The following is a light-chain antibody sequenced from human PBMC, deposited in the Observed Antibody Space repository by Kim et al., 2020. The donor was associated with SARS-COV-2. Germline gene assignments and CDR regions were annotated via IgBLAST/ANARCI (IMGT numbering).Light chain of an antibody. V-gene: IGLV3-27*01. Sequence: GSPRQTARITCTGDILAKRYIRWFQQKPGQSPVLLIYKDSERPSGIPERFSGSSSGTTVTLTISGAHIEDEADYYCYSAADDNWVFGGGTQLTVL. CDR1: ILAKRY. CDR2: KDS. CDR3: YSAADDNWV. J-gene: IGLJ3*02.